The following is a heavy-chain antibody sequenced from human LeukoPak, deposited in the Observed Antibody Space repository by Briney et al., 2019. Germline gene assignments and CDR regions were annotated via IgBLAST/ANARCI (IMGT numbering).Heavy chain of an antibody. J-gene: IGHJ3*02. D-gene: IGHD3-10*02. CDR1: GFTFSSYG. CDR3: ARDSRITMMGDYAFDI. V-gene: IGHV3-33*01. Sequence: GGSLRLSCAASGFTFSSYGMHWVRQAPGKGLEWVAVIWYDGSNKYYADSVKGRFTISRDNSKNTLYLQMNSLRAEDTAVYYCARDSRITMMGDYAFDIWGQGTMVTVSS. CDR2: IWYDGSNK.